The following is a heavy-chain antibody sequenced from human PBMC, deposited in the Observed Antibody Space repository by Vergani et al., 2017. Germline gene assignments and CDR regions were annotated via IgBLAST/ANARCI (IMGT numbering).Heavy chain of an antibody. D-gene: IGHD3-22*01. CDR1: GYSLSSGYY. V-gene: IGHV4-38-2*01. CDR3: ARQMDYYDSSGYYFEYYFDY. J-gene: IGHJ4*02. CDR2: IYHSGST. Sequence: QLQESGPGLVKPSETLSLTCAVSGYSLSSGYYWGWIRPPPGKGLEWIGSIYHSGSTYYNPSLKSRVTISVDTSKNQFSLKLSSVTAADTAVYYCARQMDYYDSSGYYFEYYFDYWGQGTLVTVSS.